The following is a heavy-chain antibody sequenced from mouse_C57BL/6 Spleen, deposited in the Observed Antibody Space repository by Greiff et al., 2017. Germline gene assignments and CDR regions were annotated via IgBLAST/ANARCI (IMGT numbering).Heavy chain of an antibody. J-gene: IGHJ4*01. D-gene: IGHD1-1*01. CDR2: ISNGGGST. CDR3: AKSSYFYAMDY. Sequence: EVKLMESGGGLVQPGGSLKLSCAASGFTFSDYYMYWVRQTPEKRLEWVAYISNGGGSTYYPDTVKGRFTISRDNAKNTLYLQMSRLKSEDTAMYYCAKSSYFYAMDYWGQGTSVTVSP. CDR1: GFTFSDYY. V-gene: IGHV5-12*01.